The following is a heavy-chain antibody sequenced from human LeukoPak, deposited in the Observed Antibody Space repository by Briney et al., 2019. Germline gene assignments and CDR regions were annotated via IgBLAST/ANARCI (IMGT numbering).Heavy chain of an antibody. D-gene: IGHD2-8*02. CDR3: ATDFDNTGLQGFDP. V-gene: IGHV4-39*02. CDR1: GGSISSSSYY. CDR2: IHYRGST. J-gene: IGHJ5*02. Sequence: SETLSLTCTVSGGSISSSSYYWGWIRQPPGKGLEWIGSIHYRGSTYYTSSLKSRVIISVDASKNQFSLELTSATAADTAVYYCATDFDNTGLQGFDPWGQGTLVTVSS.